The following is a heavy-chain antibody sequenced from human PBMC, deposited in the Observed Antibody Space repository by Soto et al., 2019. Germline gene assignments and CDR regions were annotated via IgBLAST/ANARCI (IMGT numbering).Heavy chain of an antibody. V-gene: IGHV3-21*01. CDR3: ARGAMGNYYNDY. CDR1: GFTFSSYS. Sequence: EVQLVESGGGLVKPGGSLRLSCAASGFTFSSYSMNWVRQAPGKGLEWVSSISSSSSYIYYADSVKGRFTISRDNAKNSLYLQMNGLSADDTAVYYCARGAMGNYYNDYWGQGTLVTVSS. CDR2: ISSSSSYI. D-gene: IGHD3-10*01. J-gene: IGHJ4*02.